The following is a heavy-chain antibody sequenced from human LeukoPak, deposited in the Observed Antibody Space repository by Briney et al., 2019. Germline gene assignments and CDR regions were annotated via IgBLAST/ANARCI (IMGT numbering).Heavy chain of an antibody. CDR3: ARGGWGLAVAGLVDY. D-gene: IGHD6-19*01. Sequence: SETLSLTCTVSGGSISSYYWSWIRRPPGKGLEWIGYVYYSGSTNYNPSLKSRVTISVDTSKNQFSLKLSSVTAADTAVYYCARGGWGLAVAGLVDYWGQGTLVTVSS. CDR2: VYYSGST. J-gene: IGHJ4*02. CDR1: GGSISSYY. V-gene: IGHV4-59*01.